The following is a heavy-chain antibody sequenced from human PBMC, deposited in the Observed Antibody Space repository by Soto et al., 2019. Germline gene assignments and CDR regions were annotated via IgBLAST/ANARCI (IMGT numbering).Heavy chain of an antibody. J-gene: IGHJ6*03. CDR1: GGTISSYY. V-gene: IGHV4-59*08. CDR3: ARTYCTNGVCYFMDV. CDR2: IYYSGST. D-gene: IGHD2-8*01. Sequence: SETLSLTCTVSGGTISSYYGSWIRQPPGKGLEWIGYIYYSGSTNYNPSLKSRVTISVDTSKNQFSLKLSSVTAADTAVYYCARTYCTNGVCYFMDVWGKGTTVTVSS.